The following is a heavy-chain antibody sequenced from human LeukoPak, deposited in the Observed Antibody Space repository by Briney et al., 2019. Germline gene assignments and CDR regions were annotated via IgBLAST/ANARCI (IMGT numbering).Heavy chain of an antibody. V-gene: IGHV3-7*01. CDR3: AKDRGRAIVATIGYYFDY. J-gene: IGHJ4*02. CDR2: IKPDEGEK. CDR1: GFTFSSDW. Sequence: GGSLRLSCAASGFTFSSDWMIWVRQAPGKGLEWVANIKPDEGEKYYVDSVKGRFTISRDNSKNTLYLQMNSLRAEDTAVYYCAKDRGRAIVATIGYYFDYWGQGTLVTVSS. D-gene: IGHD5-12*01.